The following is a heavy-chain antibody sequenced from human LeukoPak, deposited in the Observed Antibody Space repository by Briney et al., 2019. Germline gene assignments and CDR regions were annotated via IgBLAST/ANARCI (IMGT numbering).Heavy chain of an antibody. V-gene: IGHV3-23*01. J-gene: IGHJ5*02. CDR2: ISGSGGST. D-gene: IGHD6-13*01. CDR3: AKSAGVAAAGNFNWLDP. CDR1: GFTFSTYA. Sequence: GGSLRLSCAASGFTFSTYAMNWVRQAPGKGLEWVSAISGSGGSTYYADSVKGRFTISRDNSKNTLYLQMNSLRAEDTAVYYCAKSAGVAAAGNFNWLDPWGQGTLVTVSS.